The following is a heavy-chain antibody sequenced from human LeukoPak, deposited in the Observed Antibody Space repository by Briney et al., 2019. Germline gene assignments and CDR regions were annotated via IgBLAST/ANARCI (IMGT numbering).Heavy chain of an antibody. D-gene: IGHD4-17*01. V-gene: IGHV1-2*06. CDR1: GYTFTVYY. Sequence: ASVKVSCKASGYTFTVYYMHWVRQAPGQGLEWMGRINPNSGGTNYAQKFQGRVTKTRDTSISTAYMELSRLRSDDTAVYYCARGGTDYGDYGNYWGQGTLVTVCS. CDR3: ARGGTDYGDYGNY. J-gene: IGHJ4*02. CDR2: INPNSGGT.